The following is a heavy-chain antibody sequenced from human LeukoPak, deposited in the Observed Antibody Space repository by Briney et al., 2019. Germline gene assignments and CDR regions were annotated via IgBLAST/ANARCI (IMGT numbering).Heavy chain of an antibody. J-gene: IGHJ4*02. CDR2: INHSGST. CDR1: GGSFSGYY. D-gene: IGHD3-10*01. Sequence: SETLSLTCALYGGSFSGYYWSWIRQPPGKGLEWIGEINHSGSTNYNPSLKSRVTISVDTSKNQFSLKLSSVTAADTAVYYCARFFGRGVIDYWGQGTLVTVSS. V-gene: IGHV4-34*01. CDR3: ARFFGRGVIDY.